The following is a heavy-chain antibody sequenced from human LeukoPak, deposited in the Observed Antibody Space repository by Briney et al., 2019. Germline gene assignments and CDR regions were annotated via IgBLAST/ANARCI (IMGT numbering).Heavy chain of an antibody. CDR2: IFSDGRI. D-gene: IGHD2-2*01. J-gene: IGHJ1*01. Sequence: GGSLRLSCGGLGFIVIGRYRSRVRQAPGKGLGRVSMIFSDGRIYYADAGKGRFTNFKGKFKNTVVLSMNRLKAEDTGMYYWARDVFKGPTFCYGDYSPFQQWGQGTLVTVSS. CDR1: GFIVIGRY. CDR3: ARDVFKGPTFCYGDYSPFQQ. V-gene: IGHV3-66*02.